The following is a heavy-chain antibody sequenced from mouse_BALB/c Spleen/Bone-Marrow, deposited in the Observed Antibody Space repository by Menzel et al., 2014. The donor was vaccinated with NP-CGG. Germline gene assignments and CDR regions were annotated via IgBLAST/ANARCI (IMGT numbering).Heavy chain of an antibody. Sequence: EVKLQESGPDLVKPSQSLSLTCTVTGYSIXSGYTWHWIRQFPGNSLEWMGYIHYSGTTNYNPSLKSRISITRDTSKNQFFLQLNSVTTEDTATYYCAITTVVNAMDYWGQGTSVTVSS. CDR3: AITTVVNAMDY. V-gene: IGHV3-1*02. CDR1: GYSIXSGYT. CDR2: IHYSGTT. J-gene: IGHJ4*01. D-gene: IGHD1-1*01.